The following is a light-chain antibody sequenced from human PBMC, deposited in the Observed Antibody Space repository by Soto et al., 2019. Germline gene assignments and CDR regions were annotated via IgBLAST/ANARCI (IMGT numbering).Light chain of an antibody. V-gene: IGLV2-14*01. CDR2: EVR. J-gene: IGLJ2*01. Sequence: QSVLTQPASVSGSPGQSITISCSGTSSDVGAYNYVSWYQQHPGKAPKLMIYEVRNRPLGVFNRFSVSKSGNTASLTISGLLAEDEADYYCSSYTSSSTLVFGGGTKLTVL. CDR3: SSYTSSSTLV. CDR1: SSDVGAYNY.